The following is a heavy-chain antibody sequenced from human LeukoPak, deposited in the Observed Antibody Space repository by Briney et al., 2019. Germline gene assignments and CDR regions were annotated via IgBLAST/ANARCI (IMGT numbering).Heavy chain of an antibody. D-gene: IGHD6-13*01. CDR2: ISGSGDST. J-gene: IGHJ4*02. CDR1: GFILSSYV. V-gene: IGHV3-23*01. Sequence: GGSLRLSCAASGFILSSYVMSWVRQAPGKGLEWVSAISGSGDSTYYADSVKGRFTISRDNSRNTLYLQMNSLRAEDTAVYYCARADRYGTTWYGRVDYWGQGTLVTVSS. CDR3: ARADRYGTTWYGRVDY.